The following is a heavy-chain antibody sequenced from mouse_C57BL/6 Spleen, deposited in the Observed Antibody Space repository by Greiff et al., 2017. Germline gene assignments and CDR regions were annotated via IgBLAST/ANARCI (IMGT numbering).Heavy chain of an antibody. J-gene: IGHJ4*01. D-gene: IGHD2-3*01. CDR1: GYSITSGYY. Sequence: EVKLVESGPGLVKPSQSLSLTCSVTGYSITSGYYWNWIRQFPGNKLEWMGYISYDGSNNYNPSLKNRISITRDTSKNQFFLKLNSVTTEDTATYYCAREPYDGYPYAMDYWGQGTSVTVSS. V-gene: IGHV3-6*01. CDR3: AREPYDGYPYAMDY. CDR2: ISYDGSN.